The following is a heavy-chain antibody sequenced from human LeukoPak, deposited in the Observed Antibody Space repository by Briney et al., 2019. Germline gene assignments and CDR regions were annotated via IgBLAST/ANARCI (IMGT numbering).Heavy chain of an antibody. D-gene: IGHD3-10*01. CDR3: AKDVAFEFGELPPVGGYFDY. CDR1: GFTFSSYA. Sequence: QPGGSLRLSCAASGFTFSSYAMSWVRQAPGKGLEWVSAISGSGGSTYYADSVKGRFTISRDNSKNTLYLQMNSLRAEDTALYYCAKDVAFEFGELPPVGGYFDYWGQGTLVTVSS. CDR2: ISGSGGST. J-gene: IGHJ4*02. V-gene: IGHV3-23*01.